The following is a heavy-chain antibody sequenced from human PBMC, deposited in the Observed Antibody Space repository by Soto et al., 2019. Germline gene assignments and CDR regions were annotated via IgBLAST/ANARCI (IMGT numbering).Heavy chain of an antibody. CDR1: GFTFSSCA. D-gene: IGHD3-16*02. CDR2: ITNSGGTT. CDR3: ARDYPPPGAPVPRIFXAD. J-gene: IGHJ4*02. V-gene: IGHV3-23*01. Sequence: GGSLRLSCAASGFTFSSCAMSWVRQAPGKGLEWVSGITNSGGTTYYADSVKGRFTISRDNSKNTLYLQMNSLRAEDSAVYYFARDYPPPGAPVPRIFXADWGQGTLVTVS.